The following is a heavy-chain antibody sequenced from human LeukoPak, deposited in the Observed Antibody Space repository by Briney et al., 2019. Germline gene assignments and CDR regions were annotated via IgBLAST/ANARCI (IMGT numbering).Heavy chain of an antibody. Sequence: GGSLRLSCAASGFTFSNYGMNWVRQAPGKGLEWVSYISSSGSTIYYADSVKGRFTISRDNAKNSLYLQMNSLRAEDTAVYYCAKKNYDFWSGYLGYFDYWGQGTLVTVSS. CDR2: ISSSGSTI. D-gene: IGHD3-3*01. V-gene: IGHV3-48*04. CDR1: GFTFSNYG. CDR3: AKKNYDFWSGYLGYFDY. J-gene: IGHJ4*02.